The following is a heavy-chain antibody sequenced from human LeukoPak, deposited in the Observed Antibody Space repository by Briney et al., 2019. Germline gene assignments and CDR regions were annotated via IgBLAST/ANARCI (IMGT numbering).Heavy chain of an antibody. Sequence: SVKVSCKASGGTFSSYAISWVRPAPGQGREWMGRIIPILGIANYAQKFQGRVTITADKSPSTAYMELSSLRSEHTAVYYCAITPRADYYDSSGYSPLGYWGQGPLVTVSS. J-gene: IGHJ4*02. D-gene: IGHD3-22*01. CDR1: GGTFSSYA. CDR2: IIPILGIA. CDR3: AITPRADYYDSSGYSPLGY. V-gene: IGHV1-69*04.